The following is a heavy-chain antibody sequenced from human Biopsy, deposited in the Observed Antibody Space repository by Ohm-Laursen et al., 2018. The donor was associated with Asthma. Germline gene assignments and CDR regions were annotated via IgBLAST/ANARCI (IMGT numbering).Heavy chain of an antibody. CDR2: IYSGGTS. CDR3: ARGDSSNWSHYYFDY. Sequence: GSLRLSCTASGSAVSRDYMFWVRQAPGKGLEWVSVIYSGGTSHTADSVRGRFTISRDYSKNTLYLQMHSLRAEDTAVYYCARGDSSNWSHYYFDYRGQGTLVTVSS. J-gene: IGHJ4*02. V-gene: IGHV3-53*01. CDR1: GSAVSRDY. D-gene: IGHD3-22*01.